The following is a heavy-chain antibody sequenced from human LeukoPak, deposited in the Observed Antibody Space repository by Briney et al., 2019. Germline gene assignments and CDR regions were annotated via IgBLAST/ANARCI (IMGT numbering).Heavy chain of an antibody. CDR1: GGSISSSSYY. CDR2: IHYSGST. D-gene: IGHD2-15*01. Sequence: PSETLSLTCTVSGGSISSSSYYWGWIRQPPGKGLEWIGSIHYSGSTNYNPSLKSRVTISVDTSKNQFSLKLSSVTAADTAVYYCARGYCSGGSCYSYYYYNYMDVWGQRDHGHRLL. V-gene: IGHV4-39*07. J-gene: IGHJ6*03. CDR3: ARGYCSGGSCYSYYYYNYMDV.